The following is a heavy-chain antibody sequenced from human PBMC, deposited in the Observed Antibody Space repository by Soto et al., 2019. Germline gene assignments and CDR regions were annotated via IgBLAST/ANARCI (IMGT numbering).Heavy chain of an antibody. J-gene: IGHJ3*02. CDR2: FDPEDGET. V-gene: IGHV1-24*01. CDR1: GYTLTELS. Sequence: GASVKVSCKVSGYTLTELSMHWVRQAPGKGLEWMGGFDPEDGETIYAQKFQGRVTMTEDTSTDTAYIELTSLRSEDTAAYYCAIRGYCSSTSCYGAFDIWGQGTMVTVSS. D-gene: IGHD2-2*01. CDR3: AIRGYCSSTSCYGAFDI.